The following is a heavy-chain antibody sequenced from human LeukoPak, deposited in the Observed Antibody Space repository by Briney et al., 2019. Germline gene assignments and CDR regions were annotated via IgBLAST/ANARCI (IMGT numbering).Heavy chain of an antibody. Sequence: GGSLRLSCAASGFTFSSYAMSWVRQAPGKGLEWVSGINDRGGSTYYADSVKGRFTISRDNSKNTLYLQMNSLRAEDTAVYYCARMALLPYYFDYWGQGTLVTVSS. CDR1: GFTFSSYA. CDR2: INDRGGST. V-gene: IGHV3-23*01. CDR3: ARMALLPYYFDY. D-gene: IGHD3-22*01. J-gene: IGHJ4*02.